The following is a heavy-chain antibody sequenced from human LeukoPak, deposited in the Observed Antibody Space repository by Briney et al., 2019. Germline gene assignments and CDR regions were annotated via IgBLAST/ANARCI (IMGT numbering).Heavy chain of an antibody. CDR2: INHSGST. D-gene: IGHD6-13*01. V-gene: IGHV4-34*01. CDR3: ARGPSEQQLDPCYYYGMDV. CDR1: GGSFSGYY. Sequence: ASETLSLTCAVYGGSFSGYYWSWIRQPPGKGLEWIGEINHSGSTNYNPSLKSRVTISVDTSKNQFSLKLSSVTAADTAVYYCARGPSEQQLDPCYYYGMDVWGKGTTVTVSS. J-gene: IGHJ6*04.